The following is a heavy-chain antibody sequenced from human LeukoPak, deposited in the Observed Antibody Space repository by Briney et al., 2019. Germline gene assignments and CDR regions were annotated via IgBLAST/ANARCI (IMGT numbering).Heavy chain of an antibody. CDR3: ARDRHSSSSWYVDY. D-gene: IGHD6-6*01. Sequence: ASVKVSCKASGYTFTSYAMHWVRQAPGQRLEWMGWINAGNGSTKYSQKFQGRVTITRDTSASTAYMELSSLRSEDTAVYYCARDRHSSSSWYVDYWGQGTLVTVSS. CDR2: INAGNGST. V-gene: IGHV1-3*01. CDR1: GYTFTSYA. J-gene: IGHJ4*02.